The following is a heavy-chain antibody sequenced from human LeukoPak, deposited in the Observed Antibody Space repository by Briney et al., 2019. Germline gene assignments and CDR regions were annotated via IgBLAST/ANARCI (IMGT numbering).Heavy chain of an antibody. CDR3: AREGGSYYYDSSGYFDY. D-gene: IGHD3-22*01. CDR2: ISSSSSYI. J-gene: IGHJ4*02. CDR1: GFTFSSYS. Sequence: GGSLRLSCAASGFTFSSYSMNWVRQAPGKGLEWVSSISSSSSYIYYADSVKGRFTISRDNAKNSLYLQMNSLRAEDTALYYCAREGGSYYYDSSGYFDYWGRGTLVTVSS. V-gene: IGHV3-21*04.